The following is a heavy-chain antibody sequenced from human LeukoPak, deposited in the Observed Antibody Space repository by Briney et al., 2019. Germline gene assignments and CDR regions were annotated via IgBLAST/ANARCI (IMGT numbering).Heavy chain of an antibody. D-gene: IGHD3-22*01. J-gene: IGHJ4*02. CDR3: ATKRGGYYYDSSGYSRFDY. CDR1: GFTFSSYG. V-gene: IGHV3-30*02. Sequence: GGSLRLSCAASGFTFSSYGMDWVRQAPGKGLEWVAFIRNDGSNKYYADSVKGRFTISRDNSKNTLYLQMNSLRAEDTAVYYCATKRGGYYYDSSGYSRFDYWGQGTLVTVSS. CDR2: IRNDGSNK.